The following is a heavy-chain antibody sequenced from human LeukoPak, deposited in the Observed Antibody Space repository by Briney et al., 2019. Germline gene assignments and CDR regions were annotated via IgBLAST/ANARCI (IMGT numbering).Heavy chain of an antibody. CDR2: MNPNSGNT. CDR1: GYTFTSYD. D-gene: IGHD3-22*01. Sequence: ASVKVSCKASGYTFTSYDINWVRQATGQGLEWMGWMNPNSGNTGYAQKFQGRVTMTRNTSISTAYMELSSLRSEDTAVYYCARGGPTTYYYDSSGPNDYWGQGTLVTVSS. V-gene: IGHV1-8*01. J-gene: IGHJ4*02. CDR3: ARGGPTTYYYDSSGPNDY.